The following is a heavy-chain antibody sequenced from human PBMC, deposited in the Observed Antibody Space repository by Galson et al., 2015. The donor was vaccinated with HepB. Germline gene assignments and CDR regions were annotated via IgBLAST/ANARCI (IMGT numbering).Heavy chain of an antibody. Sequence: SETLSLTCTVSGVSISSNYWSWIRQPPGKGLEWIGYIYYSGSTNYNPSLNSRVTISLDTSKNQFSLKLSSVTAADTAVYYCARVPGGFDFWSGYYPYGMDVWDQGTTVTVSS. D-gene: IGHD3-3*01. CDR3: ARVPGGFDFWSGYYPYGMDV. V-gene: IGHV4-59*01. CDR1: GVSISSNY. CDR2: IYYSGST. J-gene: IGHJ6*02.